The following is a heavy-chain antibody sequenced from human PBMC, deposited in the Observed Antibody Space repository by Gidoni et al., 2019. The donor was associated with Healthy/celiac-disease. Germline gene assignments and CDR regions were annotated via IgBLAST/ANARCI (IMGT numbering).Heavy chain of an antibody. CDR1: GFTFSNAW. CDR2: IKSKTDGGTT. V-gene: IGHV3-15*01. D-gene: IGHD2-15*01. Sequence: SCAASGFTFSNAWRSWVRQAPGKGLEGVGRIKSKTDGGTTDYAAPVKGRFTISRDDSKNTLYMQMNSLKTEDTAVYYCTTGLIVVVVAANLNDYRGQGTLVTVSS. J-gene: IGHJ4*02. CDR3: TTGLIVVVVAANLNDY.